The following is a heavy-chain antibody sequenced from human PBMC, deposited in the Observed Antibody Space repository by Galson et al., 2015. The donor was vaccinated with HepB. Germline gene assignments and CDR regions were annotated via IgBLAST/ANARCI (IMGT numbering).Heavy chain of an antibody. D-gene: IGHD3-22*01. J-gene: IGHJ2*01. Sequence: SVKVSCKASGYTFTCYYMHWVRQAPGQGLEWMGIINPSGGSTSYAQKFQGRVTMTRDTSTSTVYMELSSLRSEDTAVYYCARADDSSGYYWYFDLWGRGTLVTVSS. CDR1: GYTFTCYY. CDR2: INPSGGST. CDR3: ARADDSSGYYWYFDL. V-gene: IGHV1-46*01.